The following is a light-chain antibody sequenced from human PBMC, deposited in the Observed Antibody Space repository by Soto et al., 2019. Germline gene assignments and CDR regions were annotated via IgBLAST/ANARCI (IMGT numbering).Light chain of an antibody. CDR1: SSDVGSYNL. CDR3: CSYAIGSTLV. Sequence: QSVLTQPASVSGSPGQSITISCAGTSSDVGSYNLVSWYQQLPGKAPKLLIYEGSKRPSGVSNRFSGAKSGNTASLPISGLQAEEEADYYCCSYAIGSTLVFGGGTKLTVL. CDR2: EGS. J-gene: IGLJ2*01. V-gene: IGLV2-23*01.